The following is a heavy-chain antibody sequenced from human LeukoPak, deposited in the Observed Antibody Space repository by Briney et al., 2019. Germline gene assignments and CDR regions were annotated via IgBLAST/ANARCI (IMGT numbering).Heavy chain of an antibody. CDR3: ARDPAVELHGGGSLDDY. Sequence: GASVKVSCKASGYTFTSYYMHWVRQAPGQGLEWMGIINPSGGSTSYAQKFQGRVTMTRDTSTSTVYMELSSLRSEDTAVYYCARDPAVELHGGGSLDDYWGQGTLVTVSS. D-gene: IGHD4-23*01. J-gene: IGHJ4*02. CDR1: GYTFTSYY. V-gene: IGHV1-46*01. CDR2: INPSGGST.